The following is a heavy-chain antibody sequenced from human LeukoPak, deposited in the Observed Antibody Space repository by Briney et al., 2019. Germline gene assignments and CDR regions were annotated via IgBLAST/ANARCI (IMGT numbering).Heavy chain of an antibody. J-gene: IGHJ4*02. V-gene: IGHV1-69*04. CDR3: ARDSLGYCSGGSCYILDY. CDR1: GGTFSSYA. Sequence: SVKVSCKASGGTFSSYAISWVRQAPGQGLEWMGRIIPILGIANYAQKFQGRVTITADKSTSTAYMELSSLRSEDTAVYYCARDSLGYCSGGSCYILDYWGQGTLVTVSS. CDR2: IIPILGIA. D-gene: IGHD2-15*01.